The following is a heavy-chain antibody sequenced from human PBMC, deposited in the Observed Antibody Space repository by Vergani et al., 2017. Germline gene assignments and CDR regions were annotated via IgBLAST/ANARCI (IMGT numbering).Heavy chain of an antibody. CDR1: GFTFSSYA. J-gene: IGHJ6*03. V-gene: IGHV3-30-3*01. CDR2: ISYDGSNK. Sequence: QVQLVESGGGVVQPGRSLRLSCAASGFTFSSYAMHWVRQAPGKGLEWVAVISYDGSNKYYADSVKGRFTISRDNSKNTLSLQMNSLRAEDTAVYYCARRVRASGPLYYYYYMDVWGKGTTVTVSS. CDR3: ARRVRASGPLYYYYYMDV. D-gene: IGHD3-10*01.